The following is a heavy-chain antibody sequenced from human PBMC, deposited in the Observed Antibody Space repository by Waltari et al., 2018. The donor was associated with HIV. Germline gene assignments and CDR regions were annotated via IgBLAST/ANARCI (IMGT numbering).Heavy chain of an antibody. D-gene: IGHD1-7*01. CDR2: ITP. J-gene: IGHJ4*02. CDR3: ARRTTMDFDY. CDR1: GYSFTDYS. Sequence: QVQLVQSGAEVKKPGASVKVSCKASGYSFTDYSVHWVRQAPGQGLEWLGRITPVTRDTSINTVYMEVRRLRSDDTAVYYCARRTTMDFDYWGQGTLVTVS. V-gene: IGHV1-2*06.